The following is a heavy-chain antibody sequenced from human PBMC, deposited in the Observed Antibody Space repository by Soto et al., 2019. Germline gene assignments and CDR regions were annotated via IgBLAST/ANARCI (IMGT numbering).Heavy chain of an antibody. CDR2: INTGQGNT. D-gene: IGHD3-3*01. J-gene: IGHJ6*03. CDR3: ARVAYDFWKSYSNRVIDDWYMDV. Sequence: QVLLVQSGAEVKRPGASVKLSCKASGYTFSRYALHWVRQAPGQSLAWMGWINTGQGNTKYSQKFQGRGTSTRDTAASTGYLELTSLKSEDTGVYYCARVAYDFWKSYSNRVIDDWYMDVWGKGTGVTVSS. CDR1: GYTFSRYA. V-gene: IGHV1-3*04.